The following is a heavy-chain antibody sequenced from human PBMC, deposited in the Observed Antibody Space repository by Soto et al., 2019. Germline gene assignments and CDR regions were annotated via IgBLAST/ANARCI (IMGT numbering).Heavy chain of an antibody. Sequence: EVQLLESGGGLVQPGGSLRLSCAASGFTFSSYAMSWVRQAPGKGLEWVSAISGSGGSTYYADSVKGRFTISRDNSKNTLYLQRNSLRAEDTAVYYCAKAPETGDGSVDYMDVWGKGTTVTVSS. CDR1: GFTFSSYA. D-gene: IGHD3-10*01. CDR2: ISGSGGST. CDR3: AKAPETGDGSVDYMDV. V-gene: IGHV3-23*01. J-gene: IGHJ6*03.